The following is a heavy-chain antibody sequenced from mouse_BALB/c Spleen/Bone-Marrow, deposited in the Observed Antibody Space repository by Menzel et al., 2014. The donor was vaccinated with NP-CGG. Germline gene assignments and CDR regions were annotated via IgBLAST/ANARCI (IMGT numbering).Heavy chain of an antibody. V-gene: IGHV1-80*01. CDR2: IYPGDGDT. CDR3: ARGGISVDY. CDR1: GYAFSVFW. J-gene: IGHJ2*01. Sequence: VQLQHSGAELVRPGSSVKISCKASGYAFSVFWMNWVKPRPGQGLEWIGQIYPGDGDTNYNGKFKGRATLTADKSSNTAYMQLSSLTSEDSAVYFCARGGISVDYWGQGTTLTVSS.